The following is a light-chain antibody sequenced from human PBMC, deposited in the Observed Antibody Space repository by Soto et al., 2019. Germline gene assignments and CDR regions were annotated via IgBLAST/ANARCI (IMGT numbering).Light chain of an antibody. Sequence: QSVLTQPPSVSAAPGQMVTISCSGSSSNIGNNYVSWFQQFPGTAPVLLIFDNDKRPSGIPDRFSGSKSGTSATLGITGLQTGDEADYYCGTWDTRLNVGVFGGGTKLTVL. J-gene: IGLJ3*02. CDR1: SSNIGNNY. CDR2: DND. V-gene: IGLV1-51*01. CDR3: GTWDTRLNVGV.